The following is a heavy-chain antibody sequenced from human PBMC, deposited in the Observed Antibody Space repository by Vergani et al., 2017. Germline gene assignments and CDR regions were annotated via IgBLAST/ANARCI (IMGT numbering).Heavy chain of an antibody. CDR1: GFTFNQYG. CDR2: TWYAGNNK. V-gene: IGHV3-33*01. CDR3: ARDLRLLYNRFDP. Sequence: QVQLLESGGGVVQPGRSLRLSCAASGFTFNQYGMHWVRQAPGKGLEWVAVTWYAGNNKQYADSVKGRFTISRDNSKSTMYLQMNSLRDEDTGVYYCARDLRLLYNRFDPWGQGTLVTGSS. J-gene: IGHJ5*02. D-gene: IGHD1-14*01.